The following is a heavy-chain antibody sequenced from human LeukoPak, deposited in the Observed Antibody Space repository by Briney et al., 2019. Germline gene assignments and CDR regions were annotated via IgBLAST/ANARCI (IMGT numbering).Heavy chain of an antibody. CDR1: GYTFNGYY. CDR3: ARDLRGMTMVRGVIKGLGY. V-gene: IGHV1-2*02. J-gene: IGHJ4*02. CDR2: INPNSGGT. Sequence: ASVKVSCKASGYTFNGYYMHWVRQAPGQGLEWMGWINPNSGGTNYAQKFQGRVTMTRDTSISTAYMELSRLRSDDTAVYYCARDLRGMTMVRGVIKGLGYWGQGTLVTVSS. D-gene: IGHD3-10*01.